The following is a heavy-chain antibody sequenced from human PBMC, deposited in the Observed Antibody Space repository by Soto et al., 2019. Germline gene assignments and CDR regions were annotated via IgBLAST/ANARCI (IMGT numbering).Heavy chain of an antibody. CDR1: GDSVSISIYS. J-gene: IGHJ4*02. V-gene: IGHV4-30-2*01. CDR2: IFPSGTT. Sequence: ALTCAVCGDSVSISIYSWNWIRQPPGKGLEWIGYIFPSGTTYYNPSLKSRVSISIAVSKNQFSLNLRSLTAADTGGYYCARGREFDFWGQGTLVTVSS. CDR3: ARGREFDF.